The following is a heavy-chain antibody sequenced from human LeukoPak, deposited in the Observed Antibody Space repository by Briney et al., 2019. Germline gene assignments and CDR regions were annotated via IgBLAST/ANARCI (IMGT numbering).Heavy chain of an antibody. CDR1: GFTFNNAW. V-gene: IGHV3-30*03. CDR2: ISYDGSNK. Sequence: PGGSLRLSCATSGFTFNNAWMSWVRQAPGKGLEWVAVISYDGSNKHHADSVKGRFTISRDNSKNTLYLQMNSLSAEDTAVYYCARVQQDCSGGRCYFYYYHGMDVWGQGTTVTVSS. D-gene: IGHD2-15*01. CDR3: ARVQQDCSGGRCYFYYYHGMDV. J-gene: IGHJ6*02.